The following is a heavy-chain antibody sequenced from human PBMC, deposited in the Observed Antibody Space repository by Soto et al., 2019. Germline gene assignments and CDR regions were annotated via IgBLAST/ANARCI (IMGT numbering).Heavy chain of an antibody. Sequence: VQLVESGGGVVQPGRSLRLSCAASGFTFNSYGIHWVRQAPGKGLEWVAFISYDGSNKYNAESVKGRFTISRDSSKNTVYLQMNSLRAEDTAVYYCVRITTPAFYYYNYGMDVWGQGTSVTVSS. J-gene: IGHJ6*02. D-gene: IGHD3-16*01. CDR1: GFTFNSYG. CDR2: ISYDGSNK. V-gene: IGHV3-30*03. CDR3: VRITTPAFYYYNYGMDV.